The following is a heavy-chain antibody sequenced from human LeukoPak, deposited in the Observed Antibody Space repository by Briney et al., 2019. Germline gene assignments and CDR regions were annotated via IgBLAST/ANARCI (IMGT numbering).Heavy chain of an antibody. J-gene: IGHJ5*02. Sequence: SETLSLTCTVSNGSINNYYWSWMRQPPGKGMEWIGYIYYSGTTNYNPSLKSRVTISVDPSKNQFSLKLSSVTAADTAVYYCVRHLGAGGAGRGFHPWGQGNPGIGS. V-gene: IGHV4-59*08. CDR3: VRHLGAGGAGRGFHP. D-gene: IGHD6-13*01. CDR1: NGSINNYY. CDR2: IYYSGTT.